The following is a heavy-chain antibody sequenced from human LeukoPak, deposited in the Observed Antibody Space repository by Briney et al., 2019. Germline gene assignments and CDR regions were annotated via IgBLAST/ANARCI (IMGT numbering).Heavy chain of an antibody. D-gene: IGHD6-13*01. CDR3: ARDLSSSWYNFGY. CDR2: INWDGGST. J-gene: IGHJ4*02. CDR1: GFTFDDYG. V-gene: IGHV3-20*04. Sequence: GGSLRLSCADSGFTFDDYGMSWVRPAPGKGLEWVSGINWDGGSTFYADSVKGRFTISRDNAKNTLYLQMNSLRAEDTALYYCARDLSSSWYNFGYWGQGTLVTVSS.